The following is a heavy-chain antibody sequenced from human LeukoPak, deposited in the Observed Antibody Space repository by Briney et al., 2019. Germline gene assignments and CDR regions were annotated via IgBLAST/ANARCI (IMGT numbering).Heavy chain of an antibody. Sequence: PGGSLRLSCAASGITFSSYAMSWVRQAPGKGLEWVSTISDSGGSTYYADSVKGRFTISRDNSKNTLYLQMNSLRAEDTAVYHCAKGGRGDWFDPWGQGTLVTVSS. CDR3: AKGGRGDWFDP. J-gene: IGHJ5*02. V-gene: IGHV3-23*01. D-gene: IGHD1-14*01. CDR2: ISDSGGST. CDR1: GITFSSYA.